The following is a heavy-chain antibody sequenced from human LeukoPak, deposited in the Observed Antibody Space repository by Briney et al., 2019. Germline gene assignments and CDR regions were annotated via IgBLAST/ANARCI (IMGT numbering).Heavy chain of an antibody. J-gene: IGHJ3*01. V-gene: IGHV1-24*01. CDR1: GSTLNDIS. CDR2: FDPEHGET. CDR3: ATAGPLTYDDGDAVFAFDV. Sequence: ASVKVSCKVSGSTLNDISIHWVRQAPGEGLEWMGSFDPEHGETIHTQKFQGRVTMTEDTFTDTSYMEMTSLTSEDTAVYFCATAGPLTYDDGDAVFAFDVWGQGTMVTVSS. D-gene: IGHD4-17*01.